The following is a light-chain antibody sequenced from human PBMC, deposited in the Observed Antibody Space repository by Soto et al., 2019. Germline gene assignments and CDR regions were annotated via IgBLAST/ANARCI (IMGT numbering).Light chain of an antibody. CDR2: SNN. J-gene: IGLJ3*02. CDR3: AAWDDSLTGWV. CDR1: SSNIGSTT. V-gene: IGLV1-44*01. Sequence: QAVVTQPPSSSGTPGQRVTISCSGSSSNIGSTTANWYQHLPGTAPKLLIYSNNQRPSGVPDRFSGSKSGTSASLAIRGLQSEDEADYYCAAWDDSLTGWVFGGGTKLTVL.